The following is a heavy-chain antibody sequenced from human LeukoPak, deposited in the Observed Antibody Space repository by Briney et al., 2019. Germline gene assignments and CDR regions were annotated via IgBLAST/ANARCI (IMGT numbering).Heavy chain of an antibody. CDR2: IIPIFGTA. Sequence: SVKVSCKASGGTFSSYAISWVRQAPGQGLEWMGGIIPIFGTANYAQKFQGRVTITADESTSTAYMELSSLRSEDTAVYYCARHSAYCGGDCPYYYFDYWGQGTLVTVSS. J-gene: IGHJ4*02. CDR1: GGTFSSYA. CDR3: ARHSAYCGGDCPYYYFDY. V-gene: IGHV1-69*13. D-gene: IGHD2-21*02.